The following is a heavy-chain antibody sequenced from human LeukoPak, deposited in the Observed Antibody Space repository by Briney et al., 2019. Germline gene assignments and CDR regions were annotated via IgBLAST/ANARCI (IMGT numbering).Heavy chain of an antibody. J-gene: IGHJ3*02. Sequence: SETLSLTCAVYGGSFSGDYWSWIRQPPGKGLEWIGSIYYSGSTYYNPSLKSRVTISVDTSKNQFSLKLSSVTAADTAVYYCARNMQWLVDIWGQGTMVTVSS. CDR1: GGSFSGDY. V-gene: IGHV4-34*01. CDR3: ARNMQWLVDI. CDR2: IYYSGST. D-gene: IGHD6-19*01.